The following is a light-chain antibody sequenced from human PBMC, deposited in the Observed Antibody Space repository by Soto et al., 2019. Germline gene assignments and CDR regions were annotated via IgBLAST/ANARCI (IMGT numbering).Light chain of an antibody. V-gene: IGKV1-39*01. Sequence: DIQMTQSPSSLSASVGDRVTITCRASQSIRSYLNWYQQKPGKAPKLLIYGAFSLLSGAPSRFSGSGSGTDFTLTISSLQPEDFATYYCQQSDSSPRTFGQGTKVDIK. CDR1: QSIRSY. CDR2: GAF. CDR3: QQSDSSPRT. J-gene: IGKJ2*01.